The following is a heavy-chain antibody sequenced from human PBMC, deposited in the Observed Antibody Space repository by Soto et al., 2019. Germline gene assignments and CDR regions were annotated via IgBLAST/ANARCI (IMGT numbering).Heavy chain of an antibody. CDR2: INDSGGNT. CDR3: AKAARPTTLYNFDF. V-gene: IGHV3-23*01. J-gene: IGHJ4*02. CDR1: GFTFSTFG. D-gene: IGHD1-7*01. Sequence: PGGSLRLSCAASGFTFSTFGMNWVRQAPGKGLEWVSLINDSGGNTFYADSVKGRFTISRDNSKNTLYLQMNSLRVEDTAVYYCAKAARPTTLYNFDFWGQGTLVTVSS.